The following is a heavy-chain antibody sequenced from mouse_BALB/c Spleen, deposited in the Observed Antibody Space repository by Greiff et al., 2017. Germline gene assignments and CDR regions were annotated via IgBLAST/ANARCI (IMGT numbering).Heavy chain of an antibody. CDR2: IYLYNGGT. J-gene: IGHJ3*01. D-gene: IGHD2-4*01. V-gene: IGHV1S29*02. CDR3: ARSTVMANGAWFAY. Sequence: EVQLQQSGPDLVKPGASVKISCKASGYTFSDYNMLWVKQSHGKSLEWIGYIYLYNGGTGYTQKYKCKGTLTVDISSSTAYMELRSLTSEDSAVYDCARSTVMANGAWFAYWGQGTLVTVSA. CDR1: GYTFSDYN.